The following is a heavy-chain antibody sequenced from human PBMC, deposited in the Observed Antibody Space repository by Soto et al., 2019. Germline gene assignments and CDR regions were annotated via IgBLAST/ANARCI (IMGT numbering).Heavy chain of an antibody. Sequence: ASVKVSCKASGYTFTSYYMHWVRHAPGQGLEWMGIINPSGGSTSYAQKFQGRVTMTRDTSTSTVYMELSSLRSEDTAVYYCARAANDFWSGYYNYYYYGMDVWGQGTTVTVSS. V-gene: IGHV1-46*01. CDR3: ARAANDFWSGYYNYYYYGMDV. J-gene: IGHJ6*02. D-gene: IGHD3-3*01. CDR2: INPSGGST. CDR1: GYTFTSYY.